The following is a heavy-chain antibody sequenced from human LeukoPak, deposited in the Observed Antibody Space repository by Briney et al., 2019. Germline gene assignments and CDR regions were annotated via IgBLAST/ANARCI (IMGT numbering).Heavy chain of an antibody. CDR1: GYTFTSYS. D-gene: IGHD5-18*01. V-gene: IGHV1-18*01. CDR2: ISAYNGNT. J-gene: IGHJ5*02. CDR3: ARVTHTELSTWFDP. Sequence: ASVTVSCKASGYTFTSYSITWVRQAPGQGLEWMGWISAYNGNTNYAQKLQGRVTMTTDTSTSPAYMELRSLRSDDTAVYYCARVTHTELSTWFDPWGQGTLVTVSS.